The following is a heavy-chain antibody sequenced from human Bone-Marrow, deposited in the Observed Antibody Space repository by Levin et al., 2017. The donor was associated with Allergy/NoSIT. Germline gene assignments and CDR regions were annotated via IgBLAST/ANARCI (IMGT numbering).Heavy chain of an antibody. CDR3: VRNDRVREYGMDV. V-gene: IGHV4-39*07. Sequence: SETLSLTCTVSGGSISSSSYYWGWIRQPPGKGLEWIGSIYYSGSTYYNPSLKSRVTISVDTSKNQFSLKLSSVTAADTAVYYCVRNDRVREYGMDVWGQGTTVTVSS. CDR2: IYYSGST. CDR1: GGSISSSSYY. J-gene: IGHJ6*02. D-gene: IGHD1-1*01.